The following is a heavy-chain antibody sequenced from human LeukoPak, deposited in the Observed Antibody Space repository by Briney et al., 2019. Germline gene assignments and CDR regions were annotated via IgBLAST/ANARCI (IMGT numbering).Heavy chain of an antibody. CDR2: ISATGGGT. J-gene: IGHJ6*04. Sequence: GGSLRLSCAASGFTFSSYEMNWVRQAPGKGLEWVSSISATGGGTYYADSVKGRFTISRDSSKNTLYLQMNSLRAEDTAVYYCAKDLEWLYCSSTSCYGDVWGKGTTVTISS. CDR3: AKDLEWLYCSSTSCYGDV. V-gene: IGHV3-23*01. CDR1: GFTFSSYE. D-gene: IGHD2-2*01.